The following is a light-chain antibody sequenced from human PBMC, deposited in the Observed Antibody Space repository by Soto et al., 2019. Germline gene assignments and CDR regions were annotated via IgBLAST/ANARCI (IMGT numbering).Light chain of an antibody. J-gene: IGKJ1*01. V-gene: IGKV1-5*01. CDR1: QSISNW. CDR3: QQYNSYSPWT. CDR2: DAS. Sequence: DVPMTQSPSTLSASVGDRVTITCRASQSISNWLAWYQQKPGKAPKLLIYDASSLESGVPSRFSGSGSGTDFTLTISSLQPDDLAIYYSQQYNSYSPWTFGQGTKVGIK.